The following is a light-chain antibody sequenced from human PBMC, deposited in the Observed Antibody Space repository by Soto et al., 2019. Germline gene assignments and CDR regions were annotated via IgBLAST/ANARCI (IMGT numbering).Light chain of an antibody. CDR1: QSVRSSY. CDR3: QKYGSSPT. CDR2: GAS. Sequence: EIVLTQSPGTLSLSPGERATLSCRASQSVRSSYLAWYQQKPGQAPRLLIYGASSRATGIPDMFSGSLSGTDFTLTISTVEPEDFAVYYCQKYGSSPTVGQGTKVEIK. V-gene: IGKV3-20*01. J-gene: IGKJ1*01.